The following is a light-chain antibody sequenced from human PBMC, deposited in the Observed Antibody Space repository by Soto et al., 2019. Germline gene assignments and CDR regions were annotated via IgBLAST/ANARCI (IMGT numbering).Light chain of an antibody. CDR1: QSVGRY. CDR2: DSS. J-gene: IGKJ2*01. Sequence: EMVLTQSPATLSLSPGDRATLSCRASQSVGRYLAWYQQRPGQAPRLLIYDSSNRVTGIPARFSGNESGRDFTLTISSLEPEDFAVYYCQYHTDWPPYTFGQGTTLEI. V-gene: IGKV3-11*02. CDR3: QYHTDWPPYT.